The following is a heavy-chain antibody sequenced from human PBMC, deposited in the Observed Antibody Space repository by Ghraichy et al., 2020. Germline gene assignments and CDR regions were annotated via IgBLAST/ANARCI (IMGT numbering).Heavy chain of an antibody. CDR2: ISSSSSYI. J-gene: IGHJ6*03. CDR3: ARDLAYSGSYYYYYYMDV. V-gene: IGHV3-21*01. CDR1: GFTFSSYS. Sequence: GESLNISCAASGFTFSSYSMNWVRQAPGKGLEWVSSISSSSSYIYYADSVKGRFTISRDNAKNSLYLQMNSLRAEDTAVYYCARDLAYSGSYYYYYYMDVWGKGTTVTVSS. D-gene: IGHD1-26*01.